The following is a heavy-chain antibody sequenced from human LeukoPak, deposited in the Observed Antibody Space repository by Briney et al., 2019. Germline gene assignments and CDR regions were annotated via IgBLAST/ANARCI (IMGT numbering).Heavy chain of an antibody. D-gene: IGHD2-8*01. J-gene: IGHJ4*02. V-gene: IGHV1-18*04. CDR3: AREPGYGVY. CDR1: GYTFTSYG. CDR2: MSAYNGNT. Sequence: ASLWVSCKASGYTFTSYGISWGRHGPRQGLERRSWMSAYNGNTNYAQTLQGRVTMTTDTSTSTAYMELRSLRSDDTAVYYCAREPGYGVYWGQGTVVTVSS.